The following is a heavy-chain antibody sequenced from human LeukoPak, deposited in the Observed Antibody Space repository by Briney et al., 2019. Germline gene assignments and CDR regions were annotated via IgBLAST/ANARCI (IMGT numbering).Heavy chain of an antibody. CDR2: IRNDGSGE. D-gene: IGHD5-24*01. Sequence: GGSLRLSCAASGFTFSSYSMNWVRQAPGKGLEWVAFIRNDGSGEFYKDSVKGRFTISRDNSKNTLFLQMNSLRAEDTAVYYCAKGGDGYNYGSYFDYWGQGTLVTVSS. V-gene: IGHV3-30*02. CDR3: AKGGDGYNYGSYFDY. CDR1: GFTFSSYS. J-gene: IGHJ4*02.